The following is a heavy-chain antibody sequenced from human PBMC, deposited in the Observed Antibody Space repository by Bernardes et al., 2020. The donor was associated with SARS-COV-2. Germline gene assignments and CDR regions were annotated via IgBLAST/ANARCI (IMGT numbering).Heavy chain of an antibody. CDR1: GGSVSSSANS. CDR2: THYSGNT. CDR3: ARVGHYDSHLDN. V-gene: IGHV4-31*03. Sequence: SETLSLTCTVSGGSVSSSANSWSWIRQHAGKGLEWIGHTHYSGNTRYNPSLKSRVFISIDTSQNHFSLKLNSMTAADKAVYYCARVGHYDSHLDNWGPGTLVTVSS. J-gene: IGHJ4*02. D-gene: IGHD3-3*01.